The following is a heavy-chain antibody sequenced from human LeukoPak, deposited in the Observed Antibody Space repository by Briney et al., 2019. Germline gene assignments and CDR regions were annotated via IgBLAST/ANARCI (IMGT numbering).Heavy chain of an antibody. Sequence: ASVKVSCKASGYTFTGYYMHWVRQAPGQGLEWMGWINPNSGDTNYAQKFQGRVTMTRDTSISTAYMELSSLRSDNTAVYYCSRDFGEPTGYYMDVWGKGTTVTVSS. J-gene: IGHJ6*03. CDR2: INPNSGDT. CDR1: GYTFTGYY. CDR3: SRDFGEPTGYYMDV. V-gene: IGHV1-2*02. D-gene: IGHD3-3*01.